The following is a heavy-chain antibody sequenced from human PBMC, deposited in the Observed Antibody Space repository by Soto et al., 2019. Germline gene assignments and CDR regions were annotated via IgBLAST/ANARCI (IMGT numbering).Heavy chain of an antibody. V-gene: IGHV3-11*01. D-gene: IGHD6-6*01. CDR1: GFTFSDYD. J-gene: IGHJ4*02. CDR3: ARMGPRAARPSY. CDR2: VSSSGTTM. Sequence: QVQLAESGGGLVEPGGYLRISCAASGFTFSDYDMSWIRQSPGKGLEWVSFVSSSGTTMYFADSVKGRFTISRDNAKNSQYLQMNSLRAEDTAVYYCARMGPRAARPSYWGQGTLVTVSS.